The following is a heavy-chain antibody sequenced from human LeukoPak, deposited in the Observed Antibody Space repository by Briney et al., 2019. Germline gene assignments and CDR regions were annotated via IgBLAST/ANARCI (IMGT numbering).Heavy chain of an antibody. CDR1: GYTFTSYY. CDR2: INPSGGST. V-gene: IGHV1-46*01. Sequence: ASVKVSCMASGYTFTSYYMHWVRQAPGQGLEWMGIINPSGGSTSYAQKFQGRVTMTRDTSTSTVYMELSSLRSEDTAVYYCARGSASHASVLRFFPVGYWGQGTLVTVSS. D-gene: IGHD3-3*01. J-gene: IGHJ4*02. CDR3: ARGSASHASVLRFFPVGY.